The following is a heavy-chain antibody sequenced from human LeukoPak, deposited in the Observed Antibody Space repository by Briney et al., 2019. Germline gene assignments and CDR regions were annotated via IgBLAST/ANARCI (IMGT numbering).Heavy chain of an antibody. CDR1: GFTFSSYG. Sequence: GGSLRLSCAASGFTFSSYGMHWVRQAPGKGLEWVAVISYDGSNKYYADSVKGRFTISRDNSKNTLYLQMNSLRAEDTAVYYCAKAEGTSLASHIDYWGQGTLVTVSS. J-gene: IGHJ4*02. CDR2: ISYDGSNK. D-gene: IGHD2-2*01. CDR3: AKAEGTSLASHIDY. V-gene: IGHV3-30*18.